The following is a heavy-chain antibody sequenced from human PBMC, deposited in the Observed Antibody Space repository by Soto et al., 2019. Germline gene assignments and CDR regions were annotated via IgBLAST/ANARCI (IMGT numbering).Heavy chain of an antibody. J-gene: IGHJ4*02. Sequence: LRLSCAASGFTFSSCAMGWVRQAPGEGLEWVSSISVNGGSTYYADSVKGRFTISRDNSKNILYLHMISLRAEDTAVYYCAKERNSWYSSGSDSWGQGTLVTVSS. V-gene: IGHV3-23*01. CDR3: AKERNSWYSSGSDS. D-gene: IGHD2-15*01. CDR1: GFTFSSCA. CDR2: ISVNGGST.